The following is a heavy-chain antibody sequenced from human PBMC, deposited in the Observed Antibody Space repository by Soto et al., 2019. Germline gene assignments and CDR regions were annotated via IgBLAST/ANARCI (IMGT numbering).Heavy chain of an antibody. CDR1: GYTFTGYY. D-gene: IGHD6-19*01. V-gene: IGHV1-2*04. CDR2: INPNSGGT. J-gene: IGHJ3*02. Sequence: ASVKVSCKASGYTFTGYYMHWVRQAPGQGLEWMGWINPNSGGTNYAQKFQGWVTMTRDTSISTAYMELSRLRSDDTAVYYCATFSGWYLFGAFDMWGQGTMVTVS. CDR3: ATFSGWYLFGAFDM.